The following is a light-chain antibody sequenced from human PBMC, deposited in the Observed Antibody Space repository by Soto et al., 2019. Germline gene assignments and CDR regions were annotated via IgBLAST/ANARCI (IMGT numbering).Light chain of an antibody. CDR2: NND. CDR3: QSYDSLSGFV. J-gene: IGLJ1*01. V-gene: IGLV1-40*01. Sequence: QSVLTQPPSVSGAPGQRVTISCTGSNSNIGAGSDVHWYQQLPGTAPKLLMSNNDNRPSGVPDRFSGSQSGTSASLAITGLQAEDEADYYCQSYDSLSGFVFGTGTKLTVL. CDR1: NSNIGAGSD.